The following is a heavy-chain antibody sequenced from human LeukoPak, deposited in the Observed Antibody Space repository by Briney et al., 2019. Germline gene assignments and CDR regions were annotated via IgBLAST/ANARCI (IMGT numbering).Heavy chain of an antibody. Sequence: PSETLSLTCSVSGGSIGSSSYYWGWIRQPPGKGLEWIGGIYYSGSTYYNPSLKSRVTISLDTSKNQFSLKLSSVTAADTAVYYCARQGFGSSYFDYWGQGTLVTVSS. J-gene: IGHJ4*02. CDR1: GGSIGSSSYY. V-gene: IGHV4-39*07. CDR3: ARQGFGSSYFDY. CDR2: IYYSGST. D-gene: IGHD3-16*01.